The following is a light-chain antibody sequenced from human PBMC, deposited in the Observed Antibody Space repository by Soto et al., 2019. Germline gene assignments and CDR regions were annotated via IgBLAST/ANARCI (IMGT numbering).Light chain of an antibody. V-gene: IGKV3-20*01. CDR1: QSVISNY. CDR3: QQYGNSPPT. J-gene: IGKJ2*01. Sequence: EIVLTQSPGTLSLSPGERDTLSCRASQSVISNYLAWYQQKPGQAPRFLIYGASSRATGIPDRFSGSGSGTHFTLTISRLEPEDFAVYFCQQYGNSPPTFGQGTKLEIK. CDR2: GAS.